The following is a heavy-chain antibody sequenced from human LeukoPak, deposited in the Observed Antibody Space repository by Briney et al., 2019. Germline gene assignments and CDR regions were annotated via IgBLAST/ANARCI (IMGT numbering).Heavy chain of an antibody. CDR1: GFTISSYW. V-gene: IGHV3-7*03. CDR3: ASFGEYYGSGSYSPYYYGMDV. J-gene: IGHJ6*02. CDR2: IKQDGSEK. Sequence: GGSLRLSCAASGFTISSYWMSWVRQAPGKGLEWVANIKQDGSEKYYVDSVKGRFTISRDDAKNSLYLQMNSLRAEDTAVYYCASFGEYYGSGSYSPYYYGMDVWGQGTTVTVSS. D-gene: IGHD3-10*01.